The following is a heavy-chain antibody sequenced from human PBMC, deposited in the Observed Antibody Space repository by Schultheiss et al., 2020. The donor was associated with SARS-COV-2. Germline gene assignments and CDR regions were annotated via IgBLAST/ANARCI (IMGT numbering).Heavy chain of an antibody. CDR2: IYHSGTV. Sequence: SETLSLTCAVSGGPISSTNWWTWVRQPPGKWLEWIGEIYHSGTVNYNPSLKSRVTMFVDKSKNQFSLKLCAVTGADTAVYYCARVGYYYDSSGAYNWFDPWGQGTLVTVSS. CDR3: ARVGYYYDSSGAYNWFDP. D-gene: IGHD3-22*01. J-gene: IGHJ5*02. CDR1: GGPISSTNW. V-gene: IGHV4-4*02.